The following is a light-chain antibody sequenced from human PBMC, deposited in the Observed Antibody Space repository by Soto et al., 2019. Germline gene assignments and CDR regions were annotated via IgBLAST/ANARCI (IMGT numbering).Light chain of an antibody. CDR2: DVT. V-gene: IGLV2-11*01. J-gene: IGLJ2*01. Sequence: QSVLTQPRSVSGSPGQSVTISCTGTSSDVGGYNYVSWYQQHPGKAPKLMIYDVTKRPSGVPDRFSASKSGNTASLTISGLQAEDEADYYCCSYAGSYMVFGGGTKLTVL. CDR1: SSDVGGYNY. CDR3: CSYAGSYMV.